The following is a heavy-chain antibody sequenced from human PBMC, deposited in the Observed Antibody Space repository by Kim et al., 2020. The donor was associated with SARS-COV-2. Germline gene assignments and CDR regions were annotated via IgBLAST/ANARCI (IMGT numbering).Heavy chain of an antibody. J-gene: IGHJ4*02. CDR3: AREDLDIVAHVDFDY. D-gene: IGHD5-12*01. Sequence: PALQSPLTISVDTSKNQFSLRLSSVTAADTAVYYCAREDLDIVAHVDFDYWGQGTLVTVSS. V-gene: IGHV4-61*02.